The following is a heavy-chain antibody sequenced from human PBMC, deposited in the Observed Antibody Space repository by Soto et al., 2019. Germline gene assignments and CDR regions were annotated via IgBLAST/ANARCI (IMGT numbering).Heavy chain of an antibody. D-gene: IGHD3-3*01. V-gene: IGHV3-13*01. J-gene: IGHJ5*02. CDR3: AREHKRSGYLRFAP. Sequence: EVQLVESGGGLVQPGGSLRLSCAASGFTFSSYDMHWVRQATGKGLEWVSAIGTAGDTYYPGSVKGRFTISRENAKNSLYLQMNSLSAEDTAVYYCAREHKRSGYLRFAPWGQGTLVTVSS. CDR1: GFTFSSYD. CDR2: IGTAGDT.